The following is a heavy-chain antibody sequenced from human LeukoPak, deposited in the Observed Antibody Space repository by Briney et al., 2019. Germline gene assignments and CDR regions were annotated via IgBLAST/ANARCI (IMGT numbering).Heavy chain of an antibody. CDR3: AKDRDVAAAVYYFDY. D-gene: IGHD6-13*01. J-gene: IGHJ4*02. CDR1: GFMFSRYG. V-gene: IGHV3-30*18. CDR2: MSYNGNNK. Sequence: GGSLRLSCAASGFMFSRYGMHWVRQAPGKGLEWVAVMSYNGNNKYYGDSVEGRFTISRDNSKNTLYLQMNSLRTEDTAVYYCAKDRDVAAAVYYFDYWGQGTLVTVSS.